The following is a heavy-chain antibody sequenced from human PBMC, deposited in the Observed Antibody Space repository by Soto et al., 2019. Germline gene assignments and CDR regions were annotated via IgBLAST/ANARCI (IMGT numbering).Heavy chain of an antibody. CDR1: GFTFYTSA. CDR2: ISYDGNSK. D-gene: IGHD1-26*01. Sequence: QVQLVESGGGVVQPGRSLRLSCAASGFTFYTSALHWVRQAPGKGLEWVTFISYDGNSKYYTDSVKGRFTISRANSKNTLYLQMNSLRAEDTAVYYCAMRVGATDYWGQGTLVIVSS. CDR3: AMRVGATDY. J-gene: IGHJ4*02. V-gene: IGHV3-30*03.